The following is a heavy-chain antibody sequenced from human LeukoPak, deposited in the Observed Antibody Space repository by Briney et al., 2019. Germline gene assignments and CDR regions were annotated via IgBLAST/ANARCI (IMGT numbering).Heavy chain of an antibody. D-gene: IGHD3-3*01. CDR2: IYRGGST. V-gene: IGHV3-53*01. CDR1: GFTVSSNY. J-gene: IGHJ4*02. CDR3: ARVFWSGSYYFDY. Sequence: GGSLRLSCAASGFTVSSNYMSWVRQAPGKGLEWVSVIYRGGSTYYADSVKGRFTISRDNSKNTLYLQMNSLRAEDTAVYYCARVFWSGSYYFDYWGQGTLVTVSS.